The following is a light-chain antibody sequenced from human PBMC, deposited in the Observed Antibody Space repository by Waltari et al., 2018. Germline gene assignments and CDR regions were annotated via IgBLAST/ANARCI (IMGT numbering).Light chain of an antibody. CDR1: QSISYW. V-gene: IGKV1-5*03. Sequence: DIQMAQSPSTLAASVGDRVTITCRASQSISYWLAWYQQKPGQAPKLLIYRASNLINGVPSRFSCRGAWTEFTLTIDSRQPDDFATDFCQQYSGSPPWTFGQGTKVEIK. J-gene: IGKJ1*01. CDR2: RAS. CDR3: QQYSGSPPWT.